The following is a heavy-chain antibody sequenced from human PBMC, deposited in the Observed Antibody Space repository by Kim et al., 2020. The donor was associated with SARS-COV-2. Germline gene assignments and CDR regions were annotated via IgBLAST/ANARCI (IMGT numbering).Heavy chain of an antibody. Sequence: PKLQGRVTMTTDTSTSTAYMELRSLRYDDTAVYYCARERITMVPGGPFDYWGQGTLVTVSS. J-gene: IGHJ4*02. V-gene: IGHV1-18*01. CDR3: ARERITMVPGGPFDY. D-gene: IGHD3-10*01.